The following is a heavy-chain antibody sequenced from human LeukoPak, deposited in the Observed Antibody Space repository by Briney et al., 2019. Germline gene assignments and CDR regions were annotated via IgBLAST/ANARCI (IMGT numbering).Heavy chain of an antibody. V-gene: IGHV3-11*01. J-gene: IGHJ4*02. CDR1: GFTFSAHY. D-gene: IGHD2/OR15-2a*01. CDR2: ISLSETTI. CDR3: AREASCTSTTCYFDY. Sequence: PGGSLRLSCAASGFTFSAHYMSWIRQAPGKGLEWVSSISLSETTITYANSMKGRFTVSRDNAKNSLFLQMNSLRAEDTAVYYCAREASCTSTTCYFDYWGQGTLVTVSS.